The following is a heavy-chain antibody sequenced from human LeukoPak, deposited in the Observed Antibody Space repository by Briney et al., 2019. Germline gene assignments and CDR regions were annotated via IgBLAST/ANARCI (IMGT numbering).Heavy chain of an antibody. Sequence: GGSLSLSCAASGFTFSSYSMNWVRQAPGKGLEWVSSISSSSSYIYYADSVKGRFTISRDNAKNSLYLQMNSLRAEDTAVYYCARGREETNWGWGDYYYGMDVWGQGTTVTVSS. CDR1: GFTFSSYS. CDR3: ARGREETNWGWGDYYYGMDV. D-gene: IGHD7-27*01. J-gene: IGHJ6*02. V-gene: IGHV3-21*01. CDR2: ISSSSSYI.